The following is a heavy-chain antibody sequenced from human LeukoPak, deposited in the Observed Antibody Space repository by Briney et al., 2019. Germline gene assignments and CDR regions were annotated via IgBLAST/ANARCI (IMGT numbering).Heavy chain of an antibody. Sequence: GGSLRLSCTTSGFNFGDYAMTWVRQAPGEGLEWVGFIRSKIYGGTPEYAASVKGRFTISRDDSKGVAYLQMNSLKTEDTAVYYCTRDQTPYYWGQGTLVTVAS. V-gene: IGHV3-49*04. CDR3: TRDQTPYY. CDR2: IRSKIYGGTP. CDR1: GFNFGDYA. J-gene: IGHJ4*02.